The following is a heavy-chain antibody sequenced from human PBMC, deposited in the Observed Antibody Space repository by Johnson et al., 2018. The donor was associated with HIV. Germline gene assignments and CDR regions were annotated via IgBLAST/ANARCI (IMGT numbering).Heavy chain of an antibody. CDR1: GFTFSNYP. J-gene: IGHJ3*02. Sequence: QVQLVESGGGVVQPGRSLRLSCAASGFTFSNYPMHWVRQAPGKGLEWVAVISFDGSNKYYADSVKCRFTVSRDSSKNMLYLQMNSLRVEDTAVYYCVKEASRGTVTQAPDAFDIWGQGTVVTVSS. V-gene: IGHV3-30-3*02. CDR3: VKEASRGTVTQAPDAFDI. CDR2: ISFDGSNK. D-gene: IGHD4-17*01.